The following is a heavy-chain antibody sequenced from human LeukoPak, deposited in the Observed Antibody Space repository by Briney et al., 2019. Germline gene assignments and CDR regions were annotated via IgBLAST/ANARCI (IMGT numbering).Heavy chain of an antibody. J-gene: IGHJ4*02. Sequence: GGSLRLSCAASGFTFSSSAMSWVRQAPGKGLEWVSSISGSGGSTYYADSVKGRFTISRDNSENTLYLQMNSLRAEDTAVYYCAKGRYYYDSSGYSTGYWGQGTLVTVSS. V-gene: IGHV3-23*01. CDR2: ISGSGGST. D-gene: IGHD3-22*01. CDR1: GFTFSSSA. CDR3: AKGRYYYDSSGYSTGY.